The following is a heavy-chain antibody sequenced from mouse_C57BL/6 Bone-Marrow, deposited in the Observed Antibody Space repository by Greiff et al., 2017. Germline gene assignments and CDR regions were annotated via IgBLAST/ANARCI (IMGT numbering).Heavy chain of an antibody. V-gene: IGHV1-81*01. D-gene: IGHD2-4*01. Sequence: VQLQQSGAELARPGASVKLSCKASGYTFTSYGISWVKQRTGQGLEWIGEIYPRSGNTYYNEKFKGKATLTADKSSSTAYMELRSLTSEDSAVYFCARTIYYDYGSWFAYWGQGTLVTVSA. CDR2: IYPRSGNT. J-gene: IGHJ3*01. CDR1: GYTFTSYG. CDR3: ARTIYYDYGSWFAY.